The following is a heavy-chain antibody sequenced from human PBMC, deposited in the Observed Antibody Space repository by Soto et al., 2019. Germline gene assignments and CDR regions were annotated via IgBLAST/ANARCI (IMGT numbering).Heavy chain of an antibody. Sequence: GGSLRLSCAASGFTFSSYSMNWVRQAPGKGLEWVSYISSSSSTIYYADSVKGRFTISRDNAKNSLYLQMNSLRAEDTAVYYCARAPGPYCSSTSCHLYYFDYWGQGTLVTVSS. D-gene: IGHD2-2*01. J-gene: IGHJ4*02. CDR1: GFTFSSYS. CDR3: ARAPGPYCSSTSCHLYYFDY. CDR2: ISSSSSTI. V-gene: IGHV3-48*01.